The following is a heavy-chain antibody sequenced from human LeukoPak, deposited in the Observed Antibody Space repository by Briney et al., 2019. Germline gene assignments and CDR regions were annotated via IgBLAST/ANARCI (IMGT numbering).Heavy chain of an antibody. CDR2: IYYSGST. Sequence: PSETLSLTCTVSSGSISSGSYYWGWIRQPPGKGLEWIGTIYYSGSTYYNPSLKSRVTISVDTSKNQFSLKLSSVTAADTAVYYCVSGLGPFDYWGQGTLVTVSS. J-gene: IGHJ4*02. V-gene: IGHV4-39*01. D-gene: IGHD3/OR15-3a*01. CDR3: VSGLGPFDY. CDR1: SGSISSGSYY.